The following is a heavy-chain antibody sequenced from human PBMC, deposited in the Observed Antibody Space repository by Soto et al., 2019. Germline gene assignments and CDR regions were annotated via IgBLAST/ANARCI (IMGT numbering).Heavy chain of an antibody. CDR3: TKDAGGPQYSCGWYWGGGYYYYYGMDV. CDR1: GFTVSSYG. V-gene: IGHV3-30*18. Sequence: GGSLRLSCAASGFTVSSYGMHWVRQAPGKGLEWVAVISYDGSNKYYADSVKGRLTISTENSKNTLYLQMNILRADDTAATYFTKDAGGPQYSCGWYWGGGYYYYYGMDVWGQGTTVTVSS. J-gene: IGHJ6*02. CDR2: ISYDGSNK. D-gene: IGHD6-19*01.